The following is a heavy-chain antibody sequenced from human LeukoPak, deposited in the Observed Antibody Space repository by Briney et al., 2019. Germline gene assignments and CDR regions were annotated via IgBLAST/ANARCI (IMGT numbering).Heavy chain of an antibody. J-gene: IGHJ5*02. CDR1: GFTFSRSW. Sequence: GGSLRLSCAASGFTFSRSWMHWVRQSPGKGLMWVSRISGDGSDTSYADSVKGRFTISRDNDKNILYLQMNSLQTEDAAVYYCARDPAARSLPDNWFDPCGQGTLVTVSS. CDR2: ISGDGSDT. D-gene: IGHD6-25*01. V-gene: IGHV3-74*01. CDR3: ARDPAARSLPDNWFDP.